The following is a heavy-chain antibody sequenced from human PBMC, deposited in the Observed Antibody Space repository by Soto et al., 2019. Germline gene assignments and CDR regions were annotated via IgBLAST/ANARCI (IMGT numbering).Heavy chain of an antibody. CDR2: IHYSGST. CDR3: ARATYIQLVTN. D-gene: IGHD1-1*01. J-gene: IGHJ4*02. CDR1: GVSISSYY. V-gene: IGHV4-59*01. Sequence: SETLSLTCTVSGVSISSYYWSWIRQPPGKGLEWIGYIHYSGSTNYNPSLKSRVTIAVDTSKNQFSLKLSSVTAADTAVYYCARATYIQLVTNWGPGTLVTVSS.